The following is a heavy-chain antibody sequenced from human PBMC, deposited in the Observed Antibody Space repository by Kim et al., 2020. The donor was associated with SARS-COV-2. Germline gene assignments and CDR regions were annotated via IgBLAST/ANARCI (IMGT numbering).Heavy chain of an antibody. CDR2: IKSKTDGGTT. CDR1: GFTFSNAW. V-gene: IGHV3-15*01. CDR3: TTTRGCGGDCQFDP. Sequence: GGSLRLSCAASGFTFSNAWMSWVRQAPGKGLEWVGRIKSKTDGGTTDYAAPVKGRFTISRDDSKNTLYLQMNSLKTEDTAVYYCTTTRGCGGDCQFDPWGQGTLVNVSS. D-gene: IGHD2-21*02. J-gene: IGHJ5*02.